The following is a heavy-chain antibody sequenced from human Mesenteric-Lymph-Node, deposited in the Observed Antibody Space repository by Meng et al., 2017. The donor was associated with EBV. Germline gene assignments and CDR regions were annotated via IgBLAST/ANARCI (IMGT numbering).Heavy chain of an antibody. CDR2: VVGDGDTE. CDR3: ARDFYGDFSKTDY. V-gene: IGHV3-23*01. CDR1: GFTFSTYA. D-gene: IGHD4-17*01. J-gene: IGHJ4*02. Sequence: VVRLVSWGGWLQPGWSLRLSCAASGFTFSTYAMSWDRQAPGKGLEWVAAVVGDGDTEWYADSVKGRFTISRDNSKNTLYLEMNSLRAEDSAMYYCARDFYGDFSKTDYWGRGTLVTVSS.